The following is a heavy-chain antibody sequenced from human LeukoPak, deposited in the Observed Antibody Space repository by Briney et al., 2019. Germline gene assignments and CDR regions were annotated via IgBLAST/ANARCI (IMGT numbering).Heavy chain of an antibody. V-gene: IGHV3-74*01. Sequence: GGSLRLSCAASGFTFNKNWMTWVRQAPGRGPLWVSHINGDGSTTNYADSVKGRFTISRDNAKNTLYLQMNSLRAEDTAVYYCAEAASVRGVSYWGQGTLVTVSS. D-gene: IGHD3-10*01. CDR3: AEAASVRGVSY. CDR1: GFTFNKNW. CDR2: INGDGSTT. J-gene: IGHJ4*02.